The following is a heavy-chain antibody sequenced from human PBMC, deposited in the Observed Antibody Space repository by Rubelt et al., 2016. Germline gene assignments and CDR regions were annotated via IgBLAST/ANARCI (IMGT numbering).Heavy chain of an antibody. J-gene: IGHJ4*02. CDR2: ISYAATNK. CDR3: ARDIKGRVAGSFDY. D-gene: IGHD6-19*01. Sequence: QVQLVESGGGVVQPGGSLRLSCAASGFTFNSYTMHWVRQAPGKGLEWVAVISYAATNKYYADSVKGRFTISSENSKNTLYLQMNSLRAEDTAVYYCARDIKGRVAGSFDYWGQGTLVTASS. V-gene: IGHV3-30*04. CDR1: GFTFNSYT.